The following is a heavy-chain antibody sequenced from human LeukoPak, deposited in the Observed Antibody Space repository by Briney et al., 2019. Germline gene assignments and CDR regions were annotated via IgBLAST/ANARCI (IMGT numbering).Heavy chain of an antibody. CDR3: AKDFATGYSSGWYVY. J-gene: IGHJ4*02. Sequence: GGSLRLSCAASGFTFSSYEMNWVRQAPGKGLEWVSYISSSGSTIYYADSVKGRFTISRDNSKNTLYLQMNSLRAEDTAVYYCAKDFATGYSSGWYVYWGQGTLVTVSS. CDR1: GFTFSSYE. V-gene: IGHV3-48*03. D-gene: IGHD6-19*01. CDR2: ISSSGSTI.